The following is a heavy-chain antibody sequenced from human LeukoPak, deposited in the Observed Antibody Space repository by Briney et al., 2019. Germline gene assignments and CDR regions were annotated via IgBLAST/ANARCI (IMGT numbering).Heavy chain of an antibody. CDR2: IYYDGSKK. CDR3: TRDISSRWYDL. Sequence: GRSLRLSCAASGFIFSNYGMPWVRQAPGKGLEWVAVIYYDGSKKYYADSVKGRFTISKDNSKSTLYLQMNSLRAEDTAVYYCTRDISSRWYDLWGQGTLVTVSS. V-gene: IGHV3-33*01. J-gene: IGHJ5*02. CDR1: GFIFSNYG. D-gene: IGHD6-13*01.